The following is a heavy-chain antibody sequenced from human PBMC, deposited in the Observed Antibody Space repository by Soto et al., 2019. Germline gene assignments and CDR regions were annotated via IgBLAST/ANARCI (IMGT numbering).Heavy chain of an antibody. D-gene: IGHD6-19*01. Sequence: QVQLVQSGAEVKKPGSSVKVSCKASGGTFSSYAISWVRQAPGQGLEWMGGIRPFIGTANYAQKFQGRVTITADESTSTANTELYSVRGDNTAVYYCARDGTKQWLAYYYYYGMAVWGQGTKVTVSS. CDR1: GGTFSSYA. J-gene: IGHJ6*02. CDR3: ARDGTKQWLAYYYYYGMAV. CDR2: IRPFIGTA. V-gene: IGHV1-69*01.